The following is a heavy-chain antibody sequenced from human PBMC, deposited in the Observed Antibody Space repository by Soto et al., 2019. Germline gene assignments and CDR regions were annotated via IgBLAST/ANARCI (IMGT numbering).Heavy chain of an antibody. CDR1: GGSISSGGYY. J-gene: IGHJ6*02. CDR2: IYYSGGT. V-gene: IGHV4-31*03. CDR3: ARDRRNYGMDV. Sequence: SETLSLTCTVSGGSISSGGYYWSWIRQHPGKGLEWIGYIYYSGGTYYNPSLKSRVTISVDTSKNQFSLKLSSVTAADTAVYYCARDRRNYGMDVWGQGTTVTVSS.